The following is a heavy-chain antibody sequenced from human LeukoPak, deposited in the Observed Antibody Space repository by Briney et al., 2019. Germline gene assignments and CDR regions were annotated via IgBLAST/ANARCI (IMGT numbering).Heavy chain of an antibody. CDR3: ARRAVTTGYFDY. D-gene: IGHD4-17*01. Sequence: GESLKISCMGSGYSFTSYWIAWVRQMPGKGLEWMGIIYPGDFDTRYSPSFQGQVTISADKSISTAYLQWSSLKASDTAVYYCARRAVTTGYFDYWGQGSLVTVSP. V-gene: IGHV5-51*01. CDR2: IYPGDFDT. CDR1: GYSFTSYW. J-gene: IGHJ4*02.